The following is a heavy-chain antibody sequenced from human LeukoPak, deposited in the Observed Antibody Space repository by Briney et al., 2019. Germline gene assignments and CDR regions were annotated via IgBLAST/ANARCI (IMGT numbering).Heavy chain of an antibody. D-gene: IGHD2-2*01. CDR2: INHSGST. CDR1: GFTVSSNY. CDR3: ARHPAYCSSTSCRRKGNYYYYMDV. J-gene: IGHJ6*03. V-gene: IGHV4-34*01. Sequence: PWGVLRLSCAASGFTVSSNYMSWVRQPPGKGLEWIGEINHSGSTNYNPSLKSRVTISVDTSKNQFSLKLSSVTAADTAVYYCARHPAYCSSTSCRRKGNYYYYMDVWGKGTTVTVSS.